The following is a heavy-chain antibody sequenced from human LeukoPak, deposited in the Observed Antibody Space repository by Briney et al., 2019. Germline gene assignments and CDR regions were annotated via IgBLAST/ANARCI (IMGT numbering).Heavy chain of an antibody. Sequence: SETLSLTCTVSGDSISNYYWSWIRQPPGKGLEWIGYIYYSGSTNYNPSLKSRVTISLDTSKKQFALKLTPPTTPGPAVNYCAMPPLFDYWGQGTLVTVSS. CDR1: GDSISNYY. V-gene: IGHV4-59*08. CDR3: AMPPLFDY. J-gene: IGHJ4*02. CDR2: IYYSGST.